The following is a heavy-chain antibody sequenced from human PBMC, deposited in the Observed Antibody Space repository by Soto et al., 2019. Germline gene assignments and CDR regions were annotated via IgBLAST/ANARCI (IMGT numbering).Heavy chain of an antibody. CDR2: INHSGST. Sequence: QVQLQQWGAGLLKPSETLSLTCAVYGGSFSGYYWSWIRQPPGKGLEWIGEINHSGSTNYNPSLKSRVTISVDTSKNQFSLKLSSVTAADTAVYYCARGHYDFWSGSPRGYFDYWGQGTLVTVSS. CDR3: ARGHYDFWSGSPRGYFDY. D-gene: IGHD3-3*01. J-gene: IGHJ4*02. V-gene: IGHV4-34*01. CDR1: GGSFSGYY.